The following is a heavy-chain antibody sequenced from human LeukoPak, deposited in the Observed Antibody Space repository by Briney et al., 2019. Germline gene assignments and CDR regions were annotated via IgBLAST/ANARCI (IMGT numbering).Heavy chain of an antibody. J-gene: IGHJ4*02. V-gene: IGHV3-21*01. CDR3: ARDYYDSSGLDD. CDR2: ISSSSSYI. Sequence: GGSLRLSCAASGFTLSSYSMNWVRQAPGKGLEWVSSISSSSSYIYYADSVKGRFPISRDNAKNSLYLQMNRLRAEDTAVYYCARDYYDSSGLDDWGQGSLETVYS. CDR1: GFTLSSYS. D-gene: IGHD3-22*01.